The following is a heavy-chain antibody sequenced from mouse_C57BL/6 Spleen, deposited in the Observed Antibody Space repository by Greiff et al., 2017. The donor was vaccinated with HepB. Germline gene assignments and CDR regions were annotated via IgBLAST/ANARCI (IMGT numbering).Heavy chain of an antibody. CDR3: ARTVVADFDY. J-gene: IGHJ2*01. CDR1: GYTFTSYW. V-gene: IGHV1-61*01. CDR2: IYPSDSET. Sequence: VQLQQSGAELVRPGSSVKLSCKASGYTFTSYWMDWVKQRPGQGLEWIGNIYPSDSETHYNQKFKDKATLTVDKSSSTAYMQLSSLTSEDSAVYYCARTVVADFDYWGQGTTLTVSS. D-gene: IGHD1-1*01.